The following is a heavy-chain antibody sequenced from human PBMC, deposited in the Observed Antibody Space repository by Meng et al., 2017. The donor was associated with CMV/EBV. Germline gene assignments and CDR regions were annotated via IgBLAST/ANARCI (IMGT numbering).Heavy chain of an antibody. CDR3: ARDLSGSRDY. V-gene: IGHV3-74*01. CDR1: GFTFSNYW. Sequence: DVQVVESGGGLIQRGGSLRLSCEDSGFTFSNYWMHGVRQVPGEGLVWVSRINEDGRITSYADSVKGRFTISRDNARNTLYLQMNSLRADDSAVYYCARDLSGSRDYWGRGTLVTVSS. J-gene: IGHJ4*02. CDR2: INEDGRIT. D-gene: IGHD1-26*01.